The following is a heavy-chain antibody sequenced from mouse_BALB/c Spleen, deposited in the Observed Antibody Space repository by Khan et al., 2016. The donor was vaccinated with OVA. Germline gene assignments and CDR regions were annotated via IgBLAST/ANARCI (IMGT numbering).Heavy chain of an antibody. CDR3: VRNYDYDESLTY. Sequence: QVQLKQSGPGLVQPSQSLSITCTVSGFSLTSYGVHWVRQSPGKGLEWLGVIWSGGSTDYNTALISRLSISKDNSKSQIFFKMNSLQANDTAIYYCVRNYDYDESLTYWGQGTLVTVSA. J-gene: IGHJ3*01. D-gene: IGHD2-4*01. V-gene: IGHV2-2*02. CDR2: IWSGGST. CDR1: GFSLTSYG.